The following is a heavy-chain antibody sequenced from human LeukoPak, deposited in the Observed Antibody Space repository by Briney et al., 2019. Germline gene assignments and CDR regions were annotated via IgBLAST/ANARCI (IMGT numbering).Heavy chain of an antibody. Sequence: ASVKVSCKASGYTFTSYGISWVRQAPGQGLEWMGWTSAYNGNTNYAQKLQGRVTMTTDTSTSTAYMELRSLRSDDTAVYYCARGLDILTGHSRLDPWGQGTLVTVSS. CDR3: ARGLDILTGHSRLDP. J-gene: IGHJ5*02. CDR1: GYTFTSYG. CDR2: TSAYNGNT. D-gene: IGHD3-9*01. V-gene: IGHV1-18*04.